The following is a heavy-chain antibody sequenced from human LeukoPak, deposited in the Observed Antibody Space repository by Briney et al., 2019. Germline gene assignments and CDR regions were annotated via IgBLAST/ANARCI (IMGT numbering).Heavy chain of an antibody. D-gene: IGHD2-15*01. CDR2: INHSGST. CDR1: GGSFSGYY. V-gene: IGHV4-34*01. Sequence: SETLSLTCAVYGGSFSGYYWSWIRQPPGKGLEWIGEINHSGSTNYNPSLKSRVTISVDTSTNQFSLKLSSVTAADTAVYYCASKLVVAATLFDYWGQGTLVTVSS. CDR3: ASKLVVAATLFDY. J-gene: IGHJ4*02.